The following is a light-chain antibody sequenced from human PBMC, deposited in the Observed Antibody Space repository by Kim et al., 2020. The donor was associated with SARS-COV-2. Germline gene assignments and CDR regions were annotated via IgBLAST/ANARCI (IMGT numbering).Light chain of an antibody. CDR1: KLGNKY. V-gene: IGLV3-1*01. CDR2: KDT. J-gene: IGLJ2*01. Sequence: SYELTQPPSVSVSPGQTASITCSGDKLGNKYVCWYQQKAGQSPDLVIYKDTKPPSGIPERFSGSNSGNTATLTISGTQAMDEADYYCQAWDSSTVIFGGGTQLTVL. CDR3: QAWDSSTVI.